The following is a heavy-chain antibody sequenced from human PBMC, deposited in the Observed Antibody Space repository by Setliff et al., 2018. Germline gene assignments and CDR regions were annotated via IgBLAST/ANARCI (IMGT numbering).Heavy chain of an antibody. Sequence: SETLSLTCTVSGGSISSGSYYWSWIRQPAGKGLEWIGRIYTSGSTNYNPSLKSRVTISVDTSKNQFSLKLSSVTAADTAVYYCAREERYYNFWSGYFDYWGQGTMVTVSS. J-gene: IGHJ4*03. CDR3: AREERYYNFWSGYFDY. CDR2: IYTSGST. V-gene: IGHV4-61*02. CDR1: GGSISSGSYY. D-gene: IGHD3-3*01.